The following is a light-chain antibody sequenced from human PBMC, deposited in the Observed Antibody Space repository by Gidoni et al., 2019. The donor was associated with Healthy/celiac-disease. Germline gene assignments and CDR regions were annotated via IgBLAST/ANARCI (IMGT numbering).Light chain of an antibody. V-gene: IGLV3-21*02. CDR1: NIGTKS. CDR2: DDS. Sequence: SYVLPQPPSVSVAPGQTARITCGGNNIGTKSVHWYQQKPVQAPVLVVYDDSDRPLGIPERFSGSNSGNTATLTISRVEAGDEADYYCQVWDSSSDHWVFGGGTKLTV. J-gene: IGLJ3*02. CDR3: QVWDSSSDHWV.